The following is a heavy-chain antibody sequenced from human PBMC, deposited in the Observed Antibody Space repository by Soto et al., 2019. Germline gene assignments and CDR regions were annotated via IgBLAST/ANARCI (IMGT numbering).Heavy chain of an antibody. Sequence: QVQLVQSGAEVKKPGSSVKVSCKASGGTFSSYTISWVRQAPGQGLEWMGRIIPILGIANYAQKFQGRVTITADKPTSTACMELSSLRSEDTAVYYCARDRTQHIVVVTAWSDAFDIWGQGTMVTVSS. D-gene: IGHD2-21*02. CDR2: IIPILGIA. CDR3: ARDRTQHIVVVTAWSDAFDI. V-gene: IGHV1-69*08. CDR1: GGTFSSYT. J-gene: IGHJ3*02.